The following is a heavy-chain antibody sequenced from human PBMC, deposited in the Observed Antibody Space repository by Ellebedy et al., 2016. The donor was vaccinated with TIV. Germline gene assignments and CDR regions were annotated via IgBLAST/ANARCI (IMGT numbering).Heavy chain of an antibody. CDR2: IKQDGSEK. J-gene: IGHJ6*02. CDR3: ARDLTGTEASYYYYGMDV. Sequence: GGSLRLSCAASGFTFSSYWMSWVRQAPGKGLEWVANIKQDGSEKYYVDSVKGRFTISRDNAKNSLYLQMNSLRAEDTAVYYCARDLTGTEASYYYYGMDVWGQGTTVTVSS. CDR1: GFTFSSYW. V-gene: IGHV3-7*01. D-gene: IGHD1-1*01.